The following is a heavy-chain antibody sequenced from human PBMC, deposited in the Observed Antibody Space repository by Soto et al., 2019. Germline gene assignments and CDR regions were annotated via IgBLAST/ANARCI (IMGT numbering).Heavy chain of an antibody. CDR1: GYTFTSYG. Sequence: ASVKVSCKASGYTFTSYGISWVRQAPGQGLEWMGWISAYNGNTNYAQKLQGRVTMTTDTSTSTAYMELRSLRSDDTAVYYCARETPDSSGYYMADYYFDYWGQGTLVTVSS. D-gene: IGHD3-22*01. J-gene: IGHJ4*02. V-gene: IGHV1-18*01. CDR3: ARETPDSSGYYMADYYFDY. CDR2: ISAYNGNT.